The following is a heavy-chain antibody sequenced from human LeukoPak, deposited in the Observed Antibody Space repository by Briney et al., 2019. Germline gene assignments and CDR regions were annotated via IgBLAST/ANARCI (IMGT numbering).Heavy chain of an antibody. V-gene: IGHV3-48*01. Sequence: GGSLRLSCAASGFTFSSYSMNWVRQAPGKGLEWVSYISSSSSTIYYADSVKGRFTISRDNAKNSLYLQMNSLRAEDTALYYCARKIYGSDNYIDYWGQGTLVTVSS. D-gene: IGHD3-10*01. CDR1: GFTFSSYS. CDR2: ISSSSSTI. CDR3: ARKIYGSDNYIDY. J-gene: IGHJ4*02.